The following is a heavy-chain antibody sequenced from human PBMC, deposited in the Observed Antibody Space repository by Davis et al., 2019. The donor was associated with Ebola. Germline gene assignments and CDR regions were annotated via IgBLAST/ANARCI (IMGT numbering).Heavy chain of an antibody. J-gene: IGHJ5*02. D-gene: IGHD4-11*01. CDR1: GFTFSGYS. CDR2: ISSSSSTI. CDR3: ARARDTVTTGWFDP. Sequence: GESLKISCAASGFTFSGYSMNWVRQAPGKGLEWVSYISSSSSTIYYADSVKGRFTISRDNSKNTLYLQMNSLRAEDTAVYYCARARDTVTTGWFDPWGQGTLVTVSS. V-gene: IGHV3-48*01.